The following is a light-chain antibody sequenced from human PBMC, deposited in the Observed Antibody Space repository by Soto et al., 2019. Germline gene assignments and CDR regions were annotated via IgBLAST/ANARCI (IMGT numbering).Light chain of an antibody. V-gene: IGKV3-20*01. J-gene: IGKJ4*01. CDR1: QSISNTQ. CDR2: GAS. CDR3: QQYGSSPPRVT. Sequence: EIVLTQSPGTLSLSPGERATLSCRASQSISNTQLAWYQQKPGQAPRLLIYGASDRAIGIADRFSGSGSGTDFTLTISRLEPEDFAVYYCQQYGSSPPRVTFGGGTKVEIK.